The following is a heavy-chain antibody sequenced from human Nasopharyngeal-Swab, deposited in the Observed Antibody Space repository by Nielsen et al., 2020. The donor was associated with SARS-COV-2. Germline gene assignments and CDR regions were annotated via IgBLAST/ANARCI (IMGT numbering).Heavy chain of an antibody. V-gene: IGHV3-7*01. CDR2: IKEDGSEK. Sequence: VRQAPGKGLEGVAKIKEDGSEKFYVDSVEGRFIISRDNGKNSLYLQMNSLRGDDTAVYYCFTGHYMGVWGKGTTVTVSS. D-gene: IGHD2-8*02. J-gene: IGHJ6*03. CDR3: FTGHYMGV.